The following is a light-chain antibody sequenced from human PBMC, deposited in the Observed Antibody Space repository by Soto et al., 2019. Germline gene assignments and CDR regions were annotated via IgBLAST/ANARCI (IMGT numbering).Light chain of an antibody. Sequence: EIVLTQSPGALSLSPGERVTFSCRASQSVSISLAWHQQKPGQAPRLLIYGASIRATGIPDRFSGSGSGTDFTLTITRLEPDDSAVYYCQHYDNTPYTFGQGTKLEIK. V-gene: IGKV3-20*01. CDR3: QHYDNTPYT. J-gene: IGKJ2*01. CDR1: QSVSIS. CDR2: GAS.